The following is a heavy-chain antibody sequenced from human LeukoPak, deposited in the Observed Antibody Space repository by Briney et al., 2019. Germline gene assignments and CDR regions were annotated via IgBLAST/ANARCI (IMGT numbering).Heavy chain of an antibody. CDR1: GFTFSRHG. CDR3: ARDRAWNYFDY. Sequence: EGSLRLSCAPSGFTFSRHGMHWVRQAPGKGLEWVAIISNDGSRKYYAHSVEGRFTISRDNSKSTLYLQMDSLRAEDTAVYYCARDRAWNYFDYWGQGTLVTVSS. J-gene: IGHJ4*02. CDR2: ISNDGSRK. V-gene: IGHV3-30*03. D-gene: IGHD3-3*01.